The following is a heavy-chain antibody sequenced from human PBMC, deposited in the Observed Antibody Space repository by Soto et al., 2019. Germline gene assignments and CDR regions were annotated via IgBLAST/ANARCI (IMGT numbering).Heavy chain of an antibody. J-gene: IGHJ4*02. CDR2: IYYSGST. Sequence: QLQLQESGPGLVKPSETLSLTCTVSGGSISSSSYYWGWSRQPPGKGLEWIGSIYYSGSTYYNPSLKSRVTISVDTSKNEFSLKLSSVTAADTAVYYCARHTPEISISDHWGPGTLVTVSS. CDR3: ARHTPEISISDH. V-gene: IGHV4-39*01. D-gene: IGHD2-15*01. CDR1: GGSISSSSYY.